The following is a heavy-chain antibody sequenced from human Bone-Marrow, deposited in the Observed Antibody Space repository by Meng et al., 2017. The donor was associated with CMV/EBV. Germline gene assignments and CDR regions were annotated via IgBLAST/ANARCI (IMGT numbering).Heavy chain of an antibody. J-gene: IGHJ4*02. CDR1: GGSISSSSYY. V-gene: IGHV4-39*01. CDR3: ARQTSGYCSSTSCYFGGSGIDY. Sequence: SETLSLTCTVSGGSISSSSYYWGWIRQPPGKGLEWIGSIYYSGSTYYHPSLKSRVTISVDTSKNPFSLKLSSVTAADTAVYYCARQTSGYCSSTSCYFGGSGIDYWGQGTLVTVSS. D-gene: IGHD2-2*01. CDR2: IYYSGST.